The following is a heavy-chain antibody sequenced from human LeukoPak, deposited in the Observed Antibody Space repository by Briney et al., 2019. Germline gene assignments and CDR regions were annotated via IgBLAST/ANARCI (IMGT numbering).Heavy chain of an antibody. V-gene: IGHV3-21*01. J-gene: IGHJ4*02. Sequence: ASVKVSCKASGSTFSSYSMNWVRQAPGKGLEWVSSISSSSDHIAYADSVKGRFTISRDNAKNALYLQVNSLRAEDTAVYYCARGVVPAAFDYWGQGTLVTVSS. CDR1: GSTFSSYS. CDR2: ISSSSDHI. CDR3: ARGVVPAAFDY. D-gene: IGHD2-2*01.